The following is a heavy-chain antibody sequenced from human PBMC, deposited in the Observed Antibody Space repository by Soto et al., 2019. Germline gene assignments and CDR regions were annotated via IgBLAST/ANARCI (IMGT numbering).Heavy chain of an antibody. CDR3: ARQGSGSYYYYYGMDV. CDR1: GYSFTSYW. J-gene: IGHJ6*02. V-gene: IGHV5-10-1*01. Sequence: PGESLKISCKGSGYSFTSYWISWVRQMPGKGLEWMGRIDPSDSYTNYSPSFQGHVTISADKSISTAYLQWSSLKASDTAMYYCARQGSGSYYYYYGMDVWGQGTTVTVSS. D-gene: IGHD3-10*01. CDR2: IDPSDSYT.